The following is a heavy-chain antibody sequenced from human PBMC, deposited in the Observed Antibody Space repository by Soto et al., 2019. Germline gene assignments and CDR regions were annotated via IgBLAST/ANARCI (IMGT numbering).Heavy chain of an antibody. V-gene: IGHV4-30-4*01. J-gene: IGHJ4*02. CDR1: GGSISSGDYY. CDR2: IYYSGST. D-gene: IGHD5-18*01. Sequence: QVQLQESGPGLVKPSQTLSLTCTVSGGSISSGDYYWSWIRQPPGKGLEWIGYIYYSGSTYYNPSLKSRVTISVDTSKNQFSLKLSSVTAADTAVYYCDREIPYIYGPHYFDYWGQGTLVTVSS. CDR3: DREIPYIYGPHYFDY.